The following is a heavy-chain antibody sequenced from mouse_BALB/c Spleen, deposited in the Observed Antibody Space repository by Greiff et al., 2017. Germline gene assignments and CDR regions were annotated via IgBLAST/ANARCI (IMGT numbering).Heavy chain of an antibody. CDR3: ARGNPFAY. V-gene: IGHV3-2*02. J-gene: IGHJ3*01. CDR2: ISYSGST. CDR1: GYSITSDYA. Sequence: EVQLQESGPGLVKPSQSLSLTCTVTGYSITSDYAWNWIRQFPGNKLEWMGYISYSGSTSYNPSLKSRISITRDTSKNQFFLQLNSVTTEDTATYYGARGNPFAYWGQGTLVTVSA. D-gene: IGHD2-1*01.